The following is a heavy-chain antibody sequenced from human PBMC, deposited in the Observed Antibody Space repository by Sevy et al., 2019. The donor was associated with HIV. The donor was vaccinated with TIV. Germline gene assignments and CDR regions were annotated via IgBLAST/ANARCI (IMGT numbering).Heavy chain of an antibody. Sequence: GGSLRLSCTASGFTFGEYSMSWFRQAPGKGPEWVSFIRSEIYGGTTEYAASVKGGFTISRDDSKSIAYLQMGSLKTEDTAVYYCTRGRRVYADYGVDYWGQGTLVTVSS. CDR1: GFTFGEYS. J-gene: IGHJ4*02. CDR2: IRSEIYGGTT. D-gene: IGHD4-17*01. CDR3: TRGRRVYADYGVDY. V-gene: IGHV3-49*03.